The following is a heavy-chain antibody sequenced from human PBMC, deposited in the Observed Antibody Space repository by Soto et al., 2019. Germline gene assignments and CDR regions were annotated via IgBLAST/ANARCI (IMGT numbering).Heavy chain of an antibody. J-gene: IGHJ5*02. CDR2: IFYSGST. CDR3: ARQPTTGDTDLWFDP. V-gene: IGHV4-39*01. Sequence: QLQLLESGPGLVKASETLSLTCSVSGGSISTSRSYWAWIRQPPGKGLEWLATIFYSGSTFYNPYLASRVSVSVDTSKNEFSLKLRSVTAADTAVYYCARQPTTGDTDLWFDPWGQGTLVTVSS. CDR1: GGSISTSRSY. D-gene: IGHD2-21*01.